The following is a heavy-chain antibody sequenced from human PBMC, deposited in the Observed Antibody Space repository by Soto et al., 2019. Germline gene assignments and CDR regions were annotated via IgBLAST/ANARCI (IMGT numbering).Heavy chain of an antibody. J-gene: IGHJ6*03. CDR2: INAGNGNT. CDR3: ARDLGSYGDYYYYMDV. V-gene: IGHV1-3*01. Sequence: ASVKVSCKASGYTSTSYAMHWVRQAPGQRLEWMGWINAGNGNTKYSQKFQGRVTITRDTSASTAYMELSSLRSEDTAVYYCARDLGSYGDYYYYMDVWGKGTTVTVSS. D-gene: IGHD4-17*01. CDR1: GYTSTSYA.